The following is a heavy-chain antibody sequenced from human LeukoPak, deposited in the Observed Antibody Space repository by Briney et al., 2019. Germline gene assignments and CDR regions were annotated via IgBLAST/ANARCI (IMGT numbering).Heavy chain of an antibody. CDR3: AKRAQQWLVMAWFDP. D-gene: IGHD6-19*01. J-gene: IGHJ5*02. V-gene: IGHV3-23*01. CDR2: ISGSGGST. Sequence: GGSLRLSCAASGFTFSSYAMSWVRQAPGKGLEWVSAISGSGGSTYYADSVKGRFTISRDNSKNTLYLQMNSLRAEDTAVYYCAKRAQQWLVMAWFDPWGQGTLSPSPQ. CDR1: GFTFSSYA.